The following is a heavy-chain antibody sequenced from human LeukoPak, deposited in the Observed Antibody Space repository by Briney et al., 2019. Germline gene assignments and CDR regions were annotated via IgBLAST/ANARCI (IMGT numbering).Heavy chain of an antibody. V-gene: IGHV2-70*16. D-gene: IGHD2-21*02. CDR2: IDWDDDE. Sequence: QTLSLTCTVSGGSISSGDYYWSWIRQPPGKALEWLARIDWDDDEFYRTSLETRLTISKDISKNQVVLTMTNMDPVDTATYYCARKFMTADEFYFDYWGQGTLVTVSS. J-gene: IGHJ4*02. CDR3: ARKFMTADEFYFDY. CDR1: GGSISSGDYY.